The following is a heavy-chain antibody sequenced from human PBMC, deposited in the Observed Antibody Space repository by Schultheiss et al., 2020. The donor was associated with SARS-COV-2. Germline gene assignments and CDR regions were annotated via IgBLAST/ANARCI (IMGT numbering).Heavy chain of an antibody. J-gene: IGHJ4*02. Sequence: SETLSLTCAVSGYSISSGYYWGWIRQPPGKGLEWIGYIYHSGSTYYNPALKSRVTIAVDTSKNQLSLKLSSVTAADTAVYYCARDGLLWFGEFGVDYWGQGTLVTVSS. CDR2: IYHSGST. CDR1: GYSISSGYY. V-gene: IGHV4-38-2*02. D-gene: IGHD3-10*01. CDR3: ARDGLLWFGEFGVDY.